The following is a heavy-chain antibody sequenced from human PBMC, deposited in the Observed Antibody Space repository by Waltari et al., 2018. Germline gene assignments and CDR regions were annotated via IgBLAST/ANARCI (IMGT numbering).Heavy chain of an antibody. V-gene: IGHV4-34*01. J-gene: IGHJ6*02. Sequence: QVQLQQWGAGLLKPSETLSLTCAVYGGSFSGYYWSWTRQPPGKGLEWIGEINHSGSTNYNPSLKSRVTISVDTSKNQFSLKLSSVTAADTAVYYCARGSALGRYYGMDVWGQGTTVTVSS. D-gene: IGHD1-26*01. CDR2: INHSGST. CDR3: ARGSALGRYYGMDV. CDR1: GGSFSGYY.